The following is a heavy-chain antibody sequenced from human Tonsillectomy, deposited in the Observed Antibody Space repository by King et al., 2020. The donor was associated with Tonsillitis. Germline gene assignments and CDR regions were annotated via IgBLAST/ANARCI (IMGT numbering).Heavy chain of an antibody. CDR1: VGSISSSSYY. D-gene: IGHD5-24*01. Sequence: QLQESGPGLVKPSETLSLTCTVSVGSISSSSYYWGWIRHPPGKGLEWIGSIYYSGSTYDNPSLNSRVTIPVDTSKNQFSLKVSSVTAADTAVYYCASEDYNYNFFDYWGQGTLVTVSS. CDR2: IYYSGST. V-gene: IGHV4-39*01. J-gene: IGHJ4*02. CDR3: ASEDYNYNFFDY.